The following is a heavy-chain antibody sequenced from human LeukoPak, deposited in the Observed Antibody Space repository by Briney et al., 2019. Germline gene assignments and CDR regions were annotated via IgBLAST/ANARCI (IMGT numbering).Heavy chain of an antibody. J-gene: IGHJ3*01. D-gene: IGHD5-12*01. V-gene: IGHV1-8*01. Sequence: ASVKVSCKASGYTFDDYDINWVRQVPGQGLEWLGWVNGRSGNTGYTEKLEGRLSMTRDTSTTTAYLEVTGLTSEDTAMYFCARAGYRGYDSDALDVWGQGTLVTVSS. CDR1: GYTFDDYD. CDR2: VNGRSGNT. CDR3: ARAGYRGYDSDALDV.